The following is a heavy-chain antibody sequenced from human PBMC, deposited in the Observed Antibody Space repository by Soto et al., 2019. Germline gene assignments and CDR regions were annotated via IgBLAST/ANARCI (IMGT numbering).Heavy chain of an antibody. CDR3: ARGGGYTFDY. V-gene: IGHV4-30-2*01. D-gene: IGHD3-16*01. J-gene: IGHJ4*02. CDR1: GGSISSGGYS. Sequence: QLQLQESGSGLVKPSQTLSLTCAVSGGSISSGGYSWSWIRQPPGKGLEWIGYIYHSGSTYYNPSPKRRVTISVDRAKNQFSLKLGSVTAADTAGYYWARGGGYTFDYWGQGTLVTVSS. CDR2: IYHSGST.